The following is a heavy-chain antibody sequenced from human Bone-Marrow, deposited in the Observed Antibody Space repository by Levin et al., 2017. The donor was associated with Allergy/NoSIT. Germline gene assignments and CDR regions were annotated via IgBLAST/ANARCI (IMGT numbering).Heavy chain of an antibody. V-gene: IGHV3-23*01. CDR2: ISASGGLS. CDR1: GFINNIYA. CDR3: AKDPKGFSFHGMDV. D-gene: IGHD3-16*02. J-gene: IGHJ6*02. Sequence: RTGGSLRLSCTDSGFINNIYAMNWVRQAPGRGLEWVSSISASGGLSYYADSVKGRFSISRDNSRNTVHLQMNSLRAEDTAVYYCAKDPKGFSFHGMDVWGQGTTVTVSS.